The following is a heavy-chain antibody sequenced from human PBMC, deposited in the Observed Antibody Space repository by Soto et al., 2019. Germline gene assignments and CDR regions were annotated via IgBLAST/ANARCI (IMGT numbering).Heavy chain of an antibody. CDR3: VSKLDPYYYVMDV. Sequence: PSETLSLTCTVYGDSITNNHWWSWVRQPPGKGPELIGEIYHTGIANYNPSLESRVAFSVDKSKNQFSLSLTSVTAADTAVYYCVSKLDPYYYVMDVWGLGTTVTVSS. CDR1: GDSITNNHW. CDR2: IYHTGIA. D-gene: IGHD3-3*01. J-gene: IGHJ6*02. V-gene: IGHV4-4*02.